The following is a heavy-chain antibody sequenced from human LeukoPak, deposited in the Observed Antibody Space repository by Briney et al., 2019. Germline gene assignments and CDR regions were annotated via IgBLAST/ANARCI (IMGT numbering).Heavy chain of an antibody. D-gene: IGHD3-22*01. CDR3: AKNGGITMIVVVISFDY. Sequence: GGSLRLSCAASGFTFSSYGMHWVRQAPGKGLEWVSAISGSGGSTYYADSVKGRFTISRDNSKNTLYLQMNSLRAEDTAVYYCAKNGGITMIVVVISFDYWGQGTLVTVSS. V-gene: IGHV3-23*01. J-gene: IGHJ4*02. CDR1: GFTFSSYG. CDR2: ISGSGGST.